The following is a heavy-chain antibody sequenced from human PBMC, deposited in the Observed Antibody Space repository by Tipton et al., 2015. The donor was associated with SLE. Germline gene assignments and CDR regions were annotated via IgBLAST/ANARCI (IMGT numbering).Heavy chain of an antibody. V-gene: IGHV3-21*01. CDR2: ISNSSSYI. CDR1: GFTFSGYS. Sequence: SLRLSCAASGFTFSGYSMNWVRQAPGKGLEWVSSISNSSSYIYYADSVKGRFTISRDNAKNSLYLQMNSLRAEDTAVYYCASLGIGSSWSYYYYYYMDVWGKGTTVTVSS. J-gene: IGHJ6*03. CDR3: ASLGIGSSWSYYYYYYMDV. D-gene: IGHD6-13*01.